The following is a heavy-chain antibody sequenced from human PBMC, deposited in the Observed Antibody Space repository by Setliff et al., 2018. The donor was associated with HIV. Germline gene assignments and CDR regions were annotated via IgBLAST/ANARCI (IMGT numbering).Heavy chain of an antibody. Sequence: NPSETLSLTCIVSGASISFDTWSWIRQPPGKGLQWIGFIYNSATTNYNPSLKSRVTMSLDTSKNQLSLKLTSVTAADTAVYYCARGGTGSNWFRAWGQGTLVTVSS. CDR3: ARGGTGSNWFRA. V-gene: IGHV4-59*01. J-gene: IGHJ5*02. CDR1: GASISFDT. D-gene: IGHD6-25*01. CDR2: IYNSATT.